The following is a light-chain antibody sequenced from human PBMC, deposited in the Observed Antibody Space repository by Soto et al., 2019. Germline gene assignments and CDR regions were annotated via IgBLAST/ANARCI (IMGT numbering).Light chain of an antibody. CDR1: PSVTSSY. Sequence: EIVLTQSPGTLSLSPGERATLSCRASPSVTSSYLAWYQQKPGQAPRLLIYGVSSRSTAIPDRFSGCGSGTDFTLTIRRLEPEDFAVDYCQQYGSSPLTFGGGTKVEIK. J-gene: IGKJ4*01. CDR2: GVS. CDR3: QQYGSSPLT. V-gene: IGKV3-20*01.